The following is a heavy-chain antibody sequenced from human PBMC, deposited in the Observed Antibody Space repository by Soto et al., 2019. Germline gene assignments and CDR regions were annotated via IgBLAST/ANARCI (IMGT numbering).Heavy chain of an antibody. CDR2: ISAYNGNT. J-gene: IGHJ4*02. CDR3: ARDDRRGYSYGQRLDY. Sequence: ASVKVSCKASGYTFTSYGISWVRQAPGQGLEWMGWISAYNGNTNYAQKLQGRVTMTTDTSTSTAYMELRSLRSDDTAVYYCARDDRRGYSYGQRLDYWGQGTLVTVSS. CDR1: GYTFTSYG. V-gene: IGHV1-18*01. D-gene: IGHD5-18*01.